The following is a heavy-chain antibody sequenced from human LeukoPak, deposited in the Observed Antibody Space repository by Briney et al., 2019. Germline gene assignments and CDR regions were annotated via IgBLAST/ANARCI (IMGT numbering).Heavy chain of an antibody. CDR2: ISGSGGST. CDR3: AKSLKSSVAAKGY. V-gene: IGHV3-23*01. Sequence: PGGPLRLSCAASGFTFSSYAMSWVRQAPGKGLEWVSAISGSGGSTYYADSVKGRFTISRDNSKNTLYLQMNSLRAEDTAVYYCAKSLKSSVAAKGYWGQGTLVTVSS. J-gene: IGHJ4*02. D-gene: IGHD2-15*01. CDR1: GFTFSSYA.